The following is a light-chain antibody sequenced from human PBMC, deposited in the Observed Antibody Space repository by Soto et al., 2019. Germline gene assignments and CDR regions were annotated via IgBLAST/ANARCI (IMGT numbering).Light chain of an antibody. CDR2: SNN. CDR3: AAWDDSLNGWV. Sequence: QSVLTQPPSASGTPGQRVTISCSGSSSNIGSNTVNWYQQLTGTAPKLLIYSNNQRPSGVPDRFSGSKSSTSASLAISGLQSEDEADYYCAAWDDSLNGWVFGGGTKLTVL. J-gene: IGLJ3*02. CDR1: SSNIGSNT. V-gene: IGLV1-44*01.